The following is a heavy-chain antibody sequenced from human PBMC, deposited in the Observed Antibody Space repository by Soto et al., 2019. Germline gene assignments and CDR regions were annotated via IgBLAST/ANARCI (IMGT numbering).Heavy chain of an antibody. CDR3: ARVGSFLEWLLYVGSGDYYYYMDV. Sequence: SETLSLTCAVYGGSFSGYDWSWIRQPPRKGLEWIGEINHSGSTNYKPSLKSRVTISVDTTKKHFSLKLSSVTVADTAVYYCARVGSFLEWLLYVGSGDYYYYMDVWGKGTTVTVSS. D-gene: IGHD3-3*02. V-gene: IGHV4-34*01. J-gene: IGHJ6*03. CDR1: GGSFSGYD. CDR2: INHSGST.